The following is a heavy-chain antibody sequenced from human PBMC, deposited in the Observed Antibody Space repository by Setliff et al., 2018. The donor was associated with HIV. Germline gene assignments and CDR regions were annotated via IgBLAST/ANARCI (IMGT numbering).Heavy chain of an antibody. CDR3: ARLIKHYDFWSGYYGAYYYYMDV. Sequence: GASVKVSCQASGYTFSTYGISWVRQAPGQGLEWMGWITPYNNNTQYTQHLQGRVTMTTDTYTSTAYMDLRSLRSDDTAVYYCARLIKHYDFWSGYYGAYYYYMDVWGTGTTVTVSS. CDR2: ITPYNNNT. V-gene: IGHV1-18*01. CDR1: GYTFSTYG. D-gene: IGHD3-3*01. J-gene: IGHJ6*03.